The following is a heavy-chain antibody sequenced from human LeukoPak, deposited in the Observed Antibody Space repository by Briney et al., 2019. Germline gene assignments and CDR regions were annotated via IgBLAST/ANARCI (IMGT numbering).Heavy chain of an antibody. J-gene: IGHJ4*02. Sequence: GGSLRLSCAASGFTFDDYGMSWVRQAPGKGLEWVSGINWNGGSTGYADTVKGRFTISRDNAKNSLYLQMNSLRAEDTALYYCASLGYCSGGSCYARRDYWGQGTLVTVSS. V-gene: IGHV3-20*04. D-gene: IGHD2-15*01. CDR3: ASLGYCSGGSCYARRDY. CDR2: INWNGGST. CDR1: GFTFDDYG.